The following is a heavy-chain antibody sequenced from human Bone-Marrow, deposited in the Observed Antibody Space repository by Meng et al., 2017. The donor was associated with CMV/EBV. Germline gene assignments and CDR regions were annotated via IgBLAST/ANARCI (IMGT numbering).Heavy chain of an antibody. CDR2: IKQDGSEK. V-gene: IGHV3-7*01. Sequence: GESLKISCAASGFTFSTYSMNWVRQAPGKGLEWVANIKQDGSEKYYVDSVKGRFTISRDNAKNSLYLQMNSLRAEDTAVYYCAKDDDSAGYYFAYYWGQGTLVTVSS. D-gene: IGHD3-22*01. CDR1: GFTFSTYS. CDR3: AKDDDSAGYYFAYY. J-gene: IGHJ4*02.